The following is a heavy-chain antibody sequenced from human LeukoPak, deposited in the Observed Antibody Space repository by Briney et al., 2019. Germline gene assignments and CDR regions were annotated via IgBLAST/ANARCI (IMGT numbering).Heavy chain of an antibody. J-gene: IGHJ3*02. CDR2: IYTSGST. CDR3: ARENPYSGSYGDAFDI. Sequence: SETLSLTCTVSGGSISSGSYYWSWIRQPAGKGLEWLGRIYTSGSTNYNPSLKSRVTISVDTSKNQFSLKLSSVTAADTAVYYCARENPYSGSYGDAFDIWGQGTMVTVSS. D-gene: IGHD1-26*01. CDR1: GGSISSGSYY. V-gene: IGHV4-61*02.